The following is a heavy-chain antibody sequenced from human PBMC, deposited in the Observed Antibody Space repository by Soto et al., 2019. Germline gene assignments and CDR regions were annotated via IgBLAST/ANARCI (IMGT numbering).Heavy chain of an antibody. Sequence: QVQLVESGGGVVQPGRSLRLSCAASGFTFSSYAMHWVRQAPGKGLEWVAVISYDGSNKYYADSVKGRFTMSRDNSKNTLYLQMNSRRAEDTAVYYCARDPLWGTAMVLWYFDLWGRGTLVTVSS. CDR2: ISYDGSNK. D-gene: IGHD5-18*01. CDR1: GFTFSSYA. J-gene: IGHJ2*01. CDR3: ARDPLWGTAMVLWYFDL. V-gene: IGHV3-30-3*01.